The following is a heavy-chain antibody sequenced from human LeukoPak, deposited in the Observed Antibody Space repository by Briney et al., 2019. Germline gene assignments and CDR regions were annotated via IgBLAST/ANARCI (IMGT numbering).Heavy chain of an antibody. CDR1: GGSISGYS. Sequence: SETLSLTCTVSGGSISGYSWSWIRQPPGKGLEWIGYMYRSGSTYYNPSLKSRVTISVDKSKNQFSLKLTSVTAADTAVYYCARDRPDYGGNSDAFDVWGQGTMVTVSS. V-gene: IGHV4-30-2*01. D-gene: IGHD4-23*01. CDR3: ARDRPDYGGNSDAFDV. CDR2: MYRSGST. J-gene: IGHJ3*01.